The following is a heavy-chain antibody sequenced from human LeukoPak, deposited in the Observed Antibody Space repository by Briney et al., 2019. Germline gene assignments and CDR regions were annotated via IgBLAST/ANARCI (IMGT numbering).Heavy chain of an antibody. CDR2: IYYIVST. V-gene: IGHV4-59*01. CDR1: GDSISSYY. D-gene: IGHD4-17*01. Sequence: SETLSLTCTVSGDSISSYYWSWIRQPPGKGLEWIGYIYYIVSTKYNPSLKSGVTMSLDTSKNQFSLKLSSVTAADTAVYYCARVQFDGDYSAFDYWGQGTLVTVSS. CDR3: ARVQFDGDYSAFDY. J-gene: IGHJ4*02.